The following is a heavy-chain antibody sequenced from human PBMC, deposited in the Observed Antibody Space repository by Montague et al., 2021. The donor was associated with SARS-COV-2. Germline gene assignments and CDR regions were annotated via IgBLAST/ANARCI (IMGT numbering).Heavy chain of an antibody. Sequence: SETLSLTCTVSGGSIGGTNYYWDWIRQSPGKGLEWIGNIFQSGGISYNPSLRDRVTISIDPSKNQFSLALNSVTAADTAVYYCAIPGNDYGYYFFNHWSQGTLVTVSS. CDR1: GGSIGGTNYY. CDR2: IFQSGGI. D-gene: IGHD4-17*01. V-gene: IGHV4-39*01. CDR3: AIPGNDYGYYFFNH. J-gene: IGHJ4*02.